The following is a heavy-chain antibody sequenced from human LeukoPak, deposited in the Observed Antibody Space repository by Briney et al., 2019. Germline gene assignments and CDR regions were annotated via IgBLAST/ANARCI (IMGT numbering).Heavy chain of an antibody. D-gene: IGHD2-2*01. CDR2: ISSSSSYI. CDR1: GFTFSSYS. V-gene: IGHV3-21*01. Sequence: GGSLRLSCAASGFTFSSYSMNWVRQAPGKGLEWVPSISSSSSYIYYADSVKGRFTISRDNAKNSLYLQMNSLRAEDTAVYYCASIYCSSTSCYSADYWGQGTLVTVSS. CDR3: ASIYCSSTSCYSADY. J-gene: IGHJ4*02.